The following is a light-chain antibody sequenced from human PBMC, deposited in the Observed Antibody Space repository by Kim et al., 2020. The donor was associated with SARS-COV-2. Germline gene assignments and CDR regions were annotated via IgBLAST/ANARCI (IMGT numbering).Light chain of an antibody. CDR1: QSVLYSSNNKNY. CDR2: WAS. CDR3: QQYYSTPLT. J-gene: IGKJ1*01. Sequence: DIVMTQSPDSLAVSLGERATINCKSSQSVLYSSNNKNYLAWYQQKPRQPPKLLIYWASTRESGVPDRFSGSGSGTDFTLTISSLQAEDVAVYYCQQYYSTPLTFGQGTNVDIK. V-gene: IGKV4-1*01.